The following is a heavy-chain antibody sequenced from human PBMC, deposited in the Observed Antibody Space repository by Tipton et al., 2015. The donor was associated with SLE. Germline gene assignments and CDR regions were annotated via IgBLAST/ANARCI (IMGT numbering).Heavy chain of an antibody. Sequence: QLVQSGAEVKPSETLSLTCSVSAGSFSGYYWNWIRQSPGKRLEWIGNIYSSGDTNYNPSLKGRVTISLDTSRNQFSLRLTSVTAADTAVYYCARGVEMNPIVDFWGQGALIIVSS. D-gene: IGHD5-24*01. CDR1: AGSFSGYY. CDR3: ARGVEMNPIVDF. V-gene: IGHV4-59*01. J-gene: IGHJ4*02. CDR2: IYSSGDT.